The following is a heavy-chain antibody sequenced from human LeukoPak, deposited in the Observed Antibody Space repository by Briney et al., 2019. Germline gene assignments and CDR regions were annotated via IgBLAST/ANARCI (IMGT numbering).Heavy chain of an antibody. CDR1: GYTFTSYY. CDR3: ARVLGGSGRKGYYYYMDV. D-gene: IGHD3-10*02. V-gene: IGHV1-46*01. J-gene: IGHJ6*03. CDR2: INPSGGST. Sequence: ASVEVSCKASGYTFTSYYMHWVRQAPGQGLEWMGIINPSGGSTSYAQKFQGRVTMTRDMSTSTVYMELSSLRSEDTAVYYCARVLGGSGRKGYYYYMDVWGKGTTVTVSS.